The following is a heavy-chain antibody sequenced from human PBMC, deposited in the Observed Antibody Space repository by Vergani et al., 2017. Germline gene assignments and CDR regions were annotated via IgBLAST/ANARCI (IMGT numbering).Heavy chain of an antibody. Sequence: QVQLVQSGAEVKKPGASVKVSCKASGYTFTSYGISWVRQAPGQGLEWMGWINTNTGNPTYAQGFTGRFVFSLDTSVSTAYLQISSLKAEDTAVYYCARKATGLFWSGLDIWGQGTMVTVSS. CDR2: INTNTGNP. V-gene: IGHV7-4-1*02. CDR1: GYTFTSYG. J-gene: IGHJ3*02. CDR3: ARKATGLFWSGLDI. D-gene: IGHD3-3*01.